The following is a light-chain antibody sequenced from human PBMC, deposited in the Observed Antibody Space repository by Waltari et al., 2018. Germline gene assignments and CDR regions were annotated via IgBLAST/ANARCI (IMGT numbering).Light chain of an antibody. V-gene: IGKV2D-29*02. CDR3: MQNIQLPT. CDR2: EVY. J-gene: IGKJ1*01. CDR1: QSLLHSDGRTR. Sequence: SQSLLHSDGRTRLFWYLQKSGRSPRLLISEVYDRFSGLSDRFSGSGSGTDFTLNISRVEPEDVGIYFCMQNIQLPTFGQGTKVQI.